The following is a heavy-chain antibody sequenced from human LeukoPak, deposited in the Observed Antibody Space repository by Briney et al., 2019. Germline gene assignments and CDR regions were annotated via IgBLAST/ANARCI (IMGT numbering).Heavy chain of an antibody. CDR1: GGTFSSYA. Sequence: SVKVSCKASGGTFSSYAISWVRQAPGQGLEWMGGIIPIFGTANYAQKFQGRVTITADESTSTAYMELSSLRSEDTAVYYCAREPIVATFRYYFDYWGQGTLVTVSS. D-gene: IGHD5-12*01. V-gene: IGHV1-69*13. CDR2: IIPIFGTA. J-gene: IGHJ4*02. CDR3: AREPIVATFRYYFDY.